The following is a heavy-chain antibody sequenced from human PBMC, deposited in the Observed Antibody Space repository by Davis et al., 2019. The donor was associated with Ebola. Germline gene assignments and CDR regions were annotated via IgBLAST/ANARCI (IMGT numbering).Heavy chain of an antibody. Sequence: PGGSLRLSCAASGFTFSSYGMHWVRQAPGKGLEWVAVISYDGSNKYYADSVKGRFTISRDNSKNTLYLQMNSLRAEDTAVYYCARDVYSYGFGNWFDPWGQGTLVTVSS. CDR2: ISYDGSNK. V-gene: IGHV3-33*05. J-gene: IGHJ5*02. CDR1: GFTFSSYG. D-gene: IGHD5-18*01. CDR3: ARDVYSYGFGNWFDP.